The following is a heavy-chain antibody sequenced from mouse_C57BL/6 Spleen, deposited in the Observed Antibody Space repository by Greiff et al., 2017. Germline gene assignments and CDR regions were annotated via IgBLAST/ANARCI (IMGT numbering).Heavy chain of an antibody. V-gene: IGHV5-4*03. CDR3: ERGGGSPRYFDV. D-gene: IGHD1-1*01. CDR2: ISDGGSYT. CDR1: GFTFSSYA. J-gene: IGHJ1*03. Sequence: EVKLVESGGGLVKPGGSLKLSCAASGFTFSSYAMSWVRQTPEKRLEWVATISDGGSYTYYPDNVKGRFTLSRDNAKNNLYLQMSHLKSEDTAMYYCERGGGSPRYFDVWGTGTTVTVSS.